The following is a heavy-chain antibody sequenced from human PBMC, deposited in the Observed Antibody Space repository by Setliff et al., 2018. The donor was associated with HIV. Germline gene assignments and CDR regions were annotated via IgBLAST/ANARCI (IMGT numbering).Heavy chain of an antibody. J-gene: IGHJ3*02. D-gene: IGHD5-18*01. Sequence: HPGGSLRLSCAASGFTFNNYAMSWVRQAPGKGLEWVGFIRSKAYGGTTEYAASVKDRFTVSRDDSKSIAYLQINSLKTEDTAVYYCTRDKGYAFDIWGQGTMVTVSS. CDR3: TRDKGYAFDI. V-gene: IGHV3-49*04. CDR1: GFTFNNYA. CDR2: IRSKAYGGTT.